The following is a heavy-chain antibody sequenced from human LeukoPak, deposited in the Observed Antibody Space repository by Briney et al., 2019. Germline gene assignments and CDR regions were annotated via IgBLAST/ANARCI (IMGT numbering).Heavy chain of an antibody. CDR1: GFTFGKYW. Sequence: GGSLRLSCVASGFTFGKYWMSWVRQAPGKGLEWVANIKLDGSKKNYVDSVKGRFTISRDNTKNSLYLQMNSLRAEDTAVFYCARDQYDTWSRRGNFDSWGQGTLVIVSS. CDR3: ARDQYDTWSRRGNFDS. V-gene: IGHV3-7*03. D-gene: IGHD3-3*01. J-gene: IGHJ4*02. CDR2: IKLDGSKK.